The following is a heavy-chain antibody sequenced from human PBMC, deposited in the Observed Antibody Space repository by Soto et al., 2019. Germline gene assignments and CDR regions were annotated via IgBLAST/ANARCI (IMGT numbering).Heavy chain of an antibody. J-gene: IGHJ4*02. CDR1: GFSLSTSGVG. CDR3: AHLFLDSLGLGFDY. V-gene: IGHV2-5*02. CDR2: IYWDDDK. D-gene: IGHD3-3*01. Sequence: QITLKESGPPLVKPTQTLTLTCTFSGFSLSTSGVGVGWIRQPPGKALEWLALIYWDDDKRYSPSLKSRLTITKDTSKNQVVLTMTNMDPVDTATYYCAHLFLDSLGLGFDYWGQGTLVTVSS.